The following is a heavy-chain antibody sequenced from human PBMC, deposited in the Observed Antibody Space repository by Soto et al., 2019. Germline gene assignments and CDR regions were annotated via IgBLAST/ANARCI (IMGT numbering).Heavy chain of an antibody. Sequence: QVQLVQSGAEVKKPGSSLRVSCRASGGTFDSYSISWVRQAPGQGLEWLGKVAPIFDFSRYAPRFQGRFNITADKSTSIAYMGLSGLASEERAADYCATGALGGRQQLVRDAFDFWGQGTKVTVSS. CDR1: GGTFDSYS. CDR2: VAPIFDFS. J-gene: IGHJ3*01. CDR3: ATGALGGRQQLVRDAFDF. V-gene: IGHV1-69*02. D-gene: IGHD3-16*01.